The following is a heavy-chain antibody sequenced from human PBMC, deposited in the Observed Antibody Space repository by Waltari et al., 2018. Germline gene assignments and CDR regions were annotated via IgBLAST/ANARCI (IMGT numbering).Heavy chain of an antibody. CDR1: GFPVGTTY. D-gene: IGHD6-19*01. CDR3: ARDPPGVAVSDKG. Sequence: EVQLVESGGGLIQPGGSLRLSCAVYGFPVGTTYMSWVRQAPGKGLEWISLIYSGGGIHYADSVKGRFTISRDSSKNTLYLQMNSLRVEDTAVYYCARDPPGVAVSDKGWGQGTLVTVSS. J-gene: IGHJ4*02. CDR2: IYSGGGI. V-gene: IGHV3-53*01.